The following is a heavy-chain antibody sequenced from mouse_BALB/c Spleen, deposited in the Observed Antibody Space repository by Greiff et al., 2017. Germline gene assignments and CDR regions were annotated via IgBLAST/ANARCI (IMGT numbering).Heavy chain of an antibody. J-gene: IGHJ1*01. CDR3: ARRVVATPFDV. D-gene: IGHD1-1*01. V-gene: IGHV1-59*01. CDR1: GYSFTSYW. Sequence: VQLQQPGAELVRPGASVKLSCKASGYSFTSYWMNWVKQRPGQGLEWIGMIHPSDSETRLNQKFKGKATLTVDTSSSTAYMQLSSLTSEDTAVYFCARRVVATPFDVWGAGTTVTVSS. CDR2: IHPSDSET.